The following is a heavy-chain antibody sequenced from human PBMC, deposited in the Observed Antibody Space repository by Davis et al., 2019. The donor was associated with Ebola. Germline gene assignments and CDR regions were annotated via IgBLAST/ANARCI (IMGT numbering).Heavy chain of an antibody. V-gene: IGHV3-9*01. CDR2: ISWNSASI. CDR1: GFIFDDYS. Sequence: SLKISCAASGFIFDDYSMHWVRQAPGKGLQWVAGISWNSASIDYADSVKGRFTISRDNAKNTLYLQMNSLRAEDTAVYYCARDLARGGYSPFDCWGQGSLVTVSS. D-gene: IGHD5-24*01. J-gene: IGHJ4*02. CDR3: ARDLARGGYSPFDC.